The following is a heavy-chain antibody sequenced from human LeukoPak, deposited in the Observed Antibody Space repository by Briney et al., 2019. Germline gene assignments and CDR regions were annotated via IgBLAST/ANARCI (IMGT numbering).Heavy chain of an antibody. V-gene: IGHV4-39*01. CDR2: IYYSGST. Sequence: RTSETLSLTCTVYGGSISSSSYYWGWIRQPPGKGLEWIGSIYYSGSTYYNPSLKSRVTISVDTSKTQFSLKLSSVTAADTAVYYCARHVSTTRGVIILRRITWFDPWGQGTLVTVSS. CDR1: GGSISSSSYY. CDR3: ARHVSTTRGVIILRRITWFDP. D-gene: IGHD3-10*01. J-gene: IGHJ5*02.